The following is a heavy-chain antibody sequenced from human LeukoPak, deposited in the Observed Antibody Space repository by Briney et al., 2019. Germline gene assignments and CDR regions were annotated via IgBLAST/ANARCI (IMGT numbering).Heavy chain of an antibody. D-gene: IGHD3-3*02. CDR1: GFTVSTNY. V-gene: IGHV3-53*01. Sequence: GGSLRLSCAASGFTVSTNYMNWVRQAPGKGLEWVSILYSGSSTYYADSVEGRLIVSRDSSKNTLSLQMNDLRAEDTAVYYCARVGDHFHWYLDLWGRGTLVTVSS. CDR2: LYSGSST. CDR3: ARVGDHFHWYLDL. J-gene: IGHJ2*01.